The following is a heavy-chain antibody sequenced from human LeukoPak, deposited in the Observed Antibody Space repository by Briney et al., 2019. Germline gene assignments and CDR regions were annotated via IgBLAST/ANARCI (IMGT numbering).Heavy chain of an antibody. V-gene: IGHV4-59*08. D-gene: IGHD3-3*01. CDR2: IYYSGST. J-gene: IGHJ3*02. CDR1: GGSISSYY. CDR3: ARHSSDRITIFGVVIDDAFDI. Sequence: SETLSLTCTVSGGSISSYYWSWIRQPPGKGLEWIGYIYYSGSTNYSPSLKSRVTISVDTSKNQFSLKLSSVTAADTAVYYCARHSSDRITIFGVVIDDAFDIWGQGTMVTVSS.